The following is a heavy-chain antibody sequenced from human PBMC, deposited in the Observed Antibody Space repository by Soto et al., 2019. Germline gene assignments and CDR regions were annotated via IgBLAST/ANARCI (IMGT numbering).Heavy chain of an antibody. CDR3: ATVGLRLDAFDI. V-gene: IGHV4-39*01. D-gene: IGHD4-17*01. CDR1: GGSIGSSSCY. Sequence: SETLSLTCTVSGGSIGSSSCYWGWIRQPPGKGLEWIGSIYYSGSTYYNPSLKSRVTISVDTSKNQFSLKLSSVTAADTAVYYCATVGLRLDAFDIWGQGTMVTVSS. J-gene: IGHJ3*02. CDR2: IYYSGST.